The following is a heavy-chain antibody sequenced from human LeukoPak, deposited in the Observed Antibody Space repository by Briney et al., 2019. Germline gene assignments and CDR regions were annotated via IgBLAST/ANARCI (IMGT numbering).Heavy chain of an antibody. D-gene: IGHD2-8*01. J-gene: IGHJ4*02. CDR3: ARPSSREMVYAPFDY. Sequence: SVKVSGKASEGTFSSYAISWVRQAPGQGLEWMGRIIPIFGTANYAQKFQGRVTITTDESTSTAYMELSSLRSEDTAVYYCARPSSREMVYAPFDYWGQGTLVTVSS. CDR2: IIPIFGTA. CDR1: EGTFSSYA. V-gene: IGHV1-69*05.